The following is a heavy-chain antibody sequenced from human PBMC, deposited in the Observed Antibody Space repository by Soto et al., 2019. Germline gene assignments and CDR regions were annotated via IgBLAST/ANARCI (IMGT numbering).Heavy chain of an antibody. D-gene: IGHD2-21*02. Sequence: EVQLVESGGGLVKPGGSLRLSCAASGLTFNSISLNWVRQAPGKGLEWVSSISGSSSHIYYGDSVKGRFTISRDNAKKSLYLQMNSLRAEDTAVYYCARDTAWYFDLWGRGTLVTVSS. CDR2: ISGSSSHI. J-gene: IGHJ2*01. V-gene: IGHV3-21*01. CDR1: GLTFNSIS. CDR3: ARDTAWYFDL.